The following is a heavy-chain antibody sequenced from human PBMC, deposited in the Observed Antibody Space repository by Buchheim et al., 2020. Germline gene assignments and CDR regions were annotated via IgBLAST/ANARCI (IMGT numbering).Heavy chain of an antibody. V-gene: IGHV4-61*02. CDR2: IYTSGST. CDR3: ARERVTTPYYYYGMDV. D-gene: IGHD4-17*01. Sequence: QVQLQESGPGLVKPSQTLSLTCTVSGGSISSGSYYWSWIRQPAGKGLEWIGRIYTSGSTNYNPSLKRRVTISVDTSKNQFSLKLSSVTAADTAVYYCARERVTTPYYYYGMDVWGQGTT. J-gene: IGHJ6*02. CDR1: GGSISSGSYY.